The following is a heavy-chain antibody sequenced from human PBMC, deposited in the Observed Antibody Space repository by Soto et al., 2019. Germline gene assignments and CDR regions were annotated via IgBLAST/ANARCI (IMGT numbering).Heavy chain of an antibody. CDR1: RFTFGSYA. V-gene: IGHV3-30-3*01. D-gene: IGHD2-21*01. CDR2: ISYDGTKK. J-gene: IGHJ4*02. CDR3: AGPIVVGGGGFDY. Sequence: QVQLEESGGGVVQPERSLRLSCAASRFTFGSYAMHWVRQAPGKGLEWVASISYDGTKKDYADSLQGRFTISRDNSKSTLYLHMNSLRVEDTAVYYWAGPIVVGGGGFDYWGRGTLVTVSS.